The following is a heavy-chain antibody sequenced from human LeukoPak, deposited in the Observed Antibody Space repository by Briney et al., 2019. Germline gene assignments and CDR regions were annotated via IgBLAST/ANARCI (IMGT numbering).Heavy chain of an antibody. D-gene: IGHD5-12*01. CDR1: GFTFITYA. J-gene: IGHJ4*02. CDR3: VREGGYDPFEN. CDR2: ISASGDVT. Sequence: PGGSLRLSCAASGFTFITYAMSWVRQAPGKGLEWVSAISASGDVTFYTDSVKGRFTISRDNSKNTLYLQMNSLRAEDTAVYYCVREGGYDPFENWGQGTLVTVSS. V-gene: IGHV3-23*01.